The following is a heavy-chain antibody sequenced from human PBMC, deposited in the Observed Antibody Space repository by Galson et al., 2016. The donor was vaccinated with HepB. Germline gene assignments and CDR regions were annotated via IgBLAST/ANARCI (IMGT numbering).Heavy chain of an antibody. CDR2: IYYSGST. J-gene: IGHJ5*02. Sequence: SETLSLTCTVSGGSISSSSYYWGWIRQPPGRGLEWIGSIYYSGSTYYNPSLKSRVTISVDTSKNQFPLKLSSVTAADTALYYCARQSVAAPWSWFDPWGQGTLVTVSS. CDR1: GGSISSSSYY. D-gene: IGHD6-6*01. V-gene: IGHV4-39*01. CDR3: ARQSVAAPWSWFDP.